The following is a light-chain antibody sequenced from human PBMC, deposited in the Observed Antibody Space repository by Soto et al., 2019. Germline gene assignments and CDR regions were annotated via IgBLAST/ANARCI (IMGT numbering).Light chain of an antibody. CDR3: FSYVGATTYV. Sequence: QSVLTQPASVSGSPGQSITISCTGTSSTVRGFNVVSWYQQHPGKAPKVIIYEGIKRPSGVSNRFSGSNSGSTASLIISGLQAEDEAYYYCFSYVGATTYVLGTGTKVTVL. V-gene: IGLV2-23*01. CDR2: EGI. CDR1: SSTVRGFNV. J-gene: IGLJ1*01.